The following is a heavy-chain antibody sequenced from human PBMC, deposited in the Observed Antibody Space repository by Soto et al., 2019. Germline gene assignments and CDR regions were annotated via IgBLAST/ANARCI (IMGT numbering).Heavy chain of an antibody. Sequence: QITLKEPGPTLVKPTQTLTLTCTFSGFSLSTSGVGVGWIRQPPGKALEWLALIYWDDDKRYSPSLKSRLTITKDTSKNQVVLTMTNMDPVDTATYYCAHSRYYGDYALLDYWGQGTLVTVSS. CDR2: IYWDDDK. CDR3: AHSRYYGDYALLDY. D-gene: IGHD4-17*01. V-gene: IGHV2-5*02. CDR1: GFSLSTSGVG. J-gene: IGHJ4*02.